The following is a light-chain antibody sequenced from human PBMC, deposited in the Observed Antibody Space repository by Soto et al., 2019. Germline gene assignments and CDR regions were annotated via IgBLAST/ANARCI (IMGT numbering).Light chain of an antibody. J-gene: IGKJ3*01. CDR2: GAS. V-gene: IGKV3-20*01. CDR1: QSISSDY. CDR3: QHYGNSPPSVT. Sequence: EVVLTQSPDTLSLSPGERATLSCRASQSISSDYLVWYQQKPGQAPRLLIYGASSRATGIPDRFSGSGSGTDFTRTINRLEPEDFAVYYCQHYGNSPPSVTFGPGTKVDIK.